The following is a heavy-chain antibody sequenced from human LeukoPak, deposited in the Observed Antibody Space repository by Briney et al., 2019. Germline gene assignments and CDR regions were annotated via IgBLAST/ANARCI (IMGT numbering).Heavy chain of an antibody. V-gene: IGHV4-39*01. D-gene: IGHD4/OR15-4a*01. CDR1: GGSISSSSYY. CDR2: IYYSGST. Sequence: SETLSLTCTVSGGSISSSSYYWGWIRQPPGKGLEWIGSIYYSGSTYYNPSLKSRVTISVDTSKNQFSLKLSSVTAADTAVYYCARVPLLAEGCYFFDYWGQGTLVTVSS. J-gene: IGHJ4*02. CDR3: ARVPLLAEGCYFFDY.